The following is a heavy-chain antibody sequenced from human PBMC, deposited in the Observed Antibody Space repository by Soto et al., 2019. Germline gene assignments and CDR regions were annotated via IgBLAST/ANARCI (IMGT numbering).Heavy chain of an antibody. CDR2: TYFRSKWYN. D-gene: IGHD5-12*01. CDR1: GDSVSGNTAS. V-gene: IGHV6-1*01. CDR3: AKGDNLGPKTGYAFDP. Sequence: SQTLSLTCAISGDSVSGNTASWNLIRQSPSRGLEWLGRTYFRSKWYNDYAVSVKSRIIISPDTSNNQFSLQLNSVTPEDTAVYFCAKGDNLGPKTGYAFDPWGQGIMVTVSS. J-gene: IGHJ5*02.